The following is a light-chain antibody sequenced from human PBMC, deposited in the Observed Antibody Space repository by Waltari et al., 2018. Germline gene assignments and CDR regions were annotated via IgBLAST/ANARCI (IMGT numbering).Light chain of an antibody. CDR1: QSMSSY. CDR3: QQSYSTPLFT. Sequence: DIQMTQSPSSLSASVGDRVTITCRASQSMSSYLNWYQQNPGKAPKPLIYAASSLQSGVPSRFSGSGSGTDFTLTISSLQPEDFATYYCQQSYSTPLFTFGPGTKVDIK. J-gene: IGKJ3*01. V-gene: IGKV1-39*01. CDR2: AAS.